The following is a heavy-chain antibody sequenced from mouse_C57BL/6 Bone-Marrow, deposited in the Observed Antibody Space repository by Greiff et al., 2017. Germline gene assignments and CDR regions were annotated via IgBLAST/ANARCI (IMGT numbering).Heavy chain of an antibody. V-gene: IGHV1-50*01. Sequence: QVQLQQPGAELVKPGASVKLSCKASGYTFTSYWMQWVKQRPGQGLAWIGEIDPSDSYTNYNQKFKGKATLTVDTSSITAYMQLSSLTSEDSAVYYCASEGQLWNYFDYWGQGTTLTVSS. CDR3: ASEGQLWNYFDY. CDR2: IDPSDSYT. CDR1: GYTFTSYW. J-gene: IGHJ2*01. D-gene: IGHD3-3*01.